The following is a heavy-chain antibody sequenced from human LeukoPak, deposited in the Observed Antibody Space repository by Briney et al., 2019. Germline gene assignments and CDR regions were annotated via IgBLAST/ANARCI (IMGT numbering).Heavy chain of an antibody. Sequence: GASVKVSCKASGYTFTSYAMHWVRQAPGQRLEWMGWINAGNGNTKYSQKFQGRVTITRDTSASTALMELSSLRSEDTAVYYCVRQGGGPYSGSPFDYWGQGTLVTVSS. V-gene: IGHV1-3*01. D-gene: IGHD1-26*01. CDR2: INAGNGNT. CDR1: GYTFTSYA. CDR3: VRQGGGPYSGSPFDY. J-gene: IGHJ4*02.